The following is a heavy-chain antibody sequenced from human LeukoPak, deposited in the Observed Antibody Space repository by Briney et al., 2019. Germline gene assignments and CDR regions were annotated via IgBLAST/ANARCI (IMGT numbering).Heavy chain of an antibody. CDR2: ISSNSGNI. Sequence: GGSLRLSCAASGFTFSSYSMNWVRQAPGKGLEWVSSISSNSGNIKYADSVKGRFTISRDNAKNSLYLQMNSLRAEDTALYYCARDLDDSSGYFDYWGQGTLVTVSS. V-gene: IGHV3-21*04. CDR1: GFTFSSYS. CDR3: ARDLDDSSGYFDY. D-gene: IGHD3-22*01. J-gene: IGHJ4*02.